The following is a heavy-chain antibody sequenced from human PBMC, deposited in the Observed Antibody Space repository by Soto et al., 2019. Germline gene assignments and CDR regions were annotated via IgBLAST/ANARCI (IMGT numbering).Heavy chain of an antibody. CDR3: ARGVDYYETSGYFRFDS. Sequence: PSETLSLTCNLSGGSFHNFYWLWIRQPPGKGLEWVGHVHYSGSTNYSPSLNSRATISLDTSKSQLSLKLRSVTAADTAMYLCARGVDYYETSGYFRFDSWGQGIPVTVSS. CDR1: GGSFHNFY. J-gene: IGHJ4*02. CDR2: VHYSGST. D-gene: IGHD3-16*01. V-gene: IGHV4-59*01.